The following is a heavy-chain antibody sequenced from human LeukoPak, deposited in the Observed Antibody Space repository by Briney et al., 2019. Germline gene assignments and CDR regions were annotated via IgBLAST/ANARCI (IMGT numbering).Heavy chain of an antibody. CDR3: TCPSAAGPN. J-gene: IGHJ4*02. D-gene: IGHD6-13*01. Sequence: WGSLRLSCAASGFTFSSYWMSWVRQAPGKGLEWVANIKQDGSQKYYVDSVKGRFTISRDNAKNSLYLQMNSLRAEDTAMYYCTCPSAAGPNWGQGTLVTVSS. V-gene: IGHV3-7*03. CDR1: GFTFSSYW. CDR2: IKQDGSQK.